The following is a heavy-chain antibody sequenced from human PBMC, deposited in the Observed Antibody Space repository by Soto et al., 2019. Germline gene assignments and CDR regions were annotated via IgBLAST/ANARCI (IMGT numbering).Heavy chain of an antibody. CDR2: IYYSGST. CDR3: AREGHYYDSSGYSKGDAFDI. Sequence: QVQLQESCPGLVKPSQTLSLTCTVSGGSISSGDYYWSWIRQPPEKGLEWIGYIYYSGSTYYNPSLKSRVTISVDTSKNQFSLKLSSVTAADTAVYYCAREGHYYDSSGYSKGDAFDISGQGTMVTVSS. CDR1: GGSISSGDYY. J-gene: IGHJ3*02. V-gene: IGHV4-30-4*01. D-gene: IGHD3-22*01.